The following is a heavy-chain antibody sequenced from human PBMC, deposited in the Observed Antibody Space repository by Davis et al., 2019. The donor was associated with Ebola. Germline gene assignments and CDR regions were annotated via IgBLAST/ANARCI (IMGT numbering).Heavy chain of an antibody. J-gene: IGHJ5*02. D-gene: IGHD2-2*01. CDR1: GGSINYSY. CDR2: IYYSGTT. Sequence: PSETLSLTCTVSGGSINYSYWSWIRQPPGQGLEWIGSIYYSGTTIYNPSLKSRVTISVDTSKSQFFLKLTSLTAADTAMYYCAKAQYCTSTTCYDRFDPWGQGTLVSVTS. CDR3: AKAQYCTSTTCYDRFDP. V-gene: IGHV4-59*01.